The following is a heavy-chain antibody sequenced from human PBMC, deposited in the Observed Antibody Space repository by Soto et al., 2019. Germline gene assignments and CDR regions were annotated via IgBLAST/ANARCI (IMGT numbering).Heavy chain of an antibody. J-gene: IGHJ4*02. CDR3: AKDGIQLWPRYYFDF. CDR1: GYSFTNYS. V-gene: IGHV1-46*01. D-gene: IGHD5-18*01. Sequence: HVQLVQSEAEVKKPGASVQVSCKASGYSFTNYSMHWVRQVPGQGPEWMGKINPTSGSTSYAQKFKDKVTMTRDMSSNTLYIQLSSLTSEDTAAYYCAKDGIQLWPRYYFDFWGQGTLVIVSS. CDR2: INPTSGST.